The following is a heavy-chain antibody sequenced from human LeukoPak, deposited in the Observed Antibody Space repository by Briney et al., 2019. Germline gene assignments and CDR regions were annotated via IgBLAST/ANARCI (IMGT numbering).Heavy chain of an antibody. CDR3: ARPRNGDRWYFDY. V-gene: IGHV3-7*01. CDR1: GFTFSSYW. D-gene: IGHD4-17*01. CDR2: IKQDGSEK. Sequence: GGSLRLSCAASGFTFSSYWMSWVRQAPGKGLEWVANIKQDGSEKYYVDSVKGRFTISRDNAKNSLYLQMNSLRAEDTAVYYCARPRNGDRWYFDYWGQGTLVTVSS. J-gene: IGHJ4*02.